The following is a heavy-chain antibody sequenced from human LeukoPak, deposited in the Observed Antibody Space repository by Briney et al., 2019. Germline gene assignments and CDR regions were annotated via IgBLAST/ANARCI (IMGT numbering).Heavy chain of an antibody. V-gene: IGHV3-33*01. J-gene: IGHJ2*01. CDR2: IWYDGSNK. CDR1: GFIFSTYG. D-gene: IGHD2-15*01. CDR3: AREGLPEGWYFDL. Sequence: PGRSLRLSCAASGFIFSTYGMHWVRQAPGKGLEWVALIWYDGSNKDYADSVKGRFTISRDNSKNTLDLQMNSLRAEDTAVYYCAREGLPEGWYFDLWGRGTLVTVSS.